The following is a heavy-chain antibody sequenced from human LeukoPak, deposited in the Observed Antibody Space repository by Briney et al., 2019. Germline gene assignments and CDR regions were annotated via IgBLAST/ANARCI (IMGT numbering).Heavy chain of an antibody. V-gene: IGHV3-23*01. CDR2: ISGSGGGGTT. D-gene: IGHD3-22*01. J-gene: IGHJ4*02. Sequence: GGSLRLSCAASGFTFSTYAMSWVRQAPGRGLEWVSGISGSGGGGTTYYADSVKGRFTISRDNSKNTLYLQMNSLRAEDTAVYYCAKDLVSYDSSGHTGRYWGQGTLVTVSS. CDR3: AKDLVSYDSSGHTGRY. CDR1: GFTFSTYA.